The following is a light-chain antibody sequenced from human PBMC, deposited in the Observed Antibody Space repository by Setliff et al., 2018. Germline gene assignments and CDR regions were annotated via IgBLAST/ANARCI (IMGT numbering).Light chain of an antibody. Sequence: QSVLTQPRSVSGSPGQSVTISCTGTSSDVGGYNYVSWYQQHPGKAPKLMIYDVSKRPSGVPDRFSGSKSGNTASLTISGLQAEDETDYYCSSYTSSSASYVFGTGTKSPS. CDR3: SSYTSSSASYV. CDR1: SSDVGGYNY. CDR2: DVS. V-gene: IGLV2-11*01. J-gene: IGLJ1*01.